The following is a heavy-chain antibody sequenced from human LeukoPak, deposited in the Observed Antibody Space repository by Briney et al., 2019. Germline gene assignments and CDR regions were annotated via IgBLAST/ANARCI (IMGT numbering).Heavy chain of an antibody. CDR2: SSWNSSSI. J-gene: IGHJ4*02. D-gene: IGHD3-22*01. CDR3: AKAVGGYYYDG. Sequence: PGGSLRLSCAASGFTFDDYAMHWVRPAPGKGLEWVSGSSWNSSSIGYADSVKGRFTISRDNAKNSLYLQMNSLRAEDTALYYCAKAVGGYYYDGWGQGTLVTVSS. CDR1: GFTFDDYA. V-gene: IGHV3-9*01.